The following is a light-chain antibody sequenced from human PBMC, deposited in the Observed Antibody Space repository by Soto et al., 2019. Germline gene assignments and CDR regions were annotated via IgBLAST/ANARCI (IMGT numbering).Light chain of an antibody. CDR1: QSVSSN. V-gene: IGKV3D-15*01. CDR2: GAS. CDR3: QQYHNWVT. Sequence: EIVMTQSPGTLSVSPGERATLSCGASQSVSSNLAWYQQKPGQAPRLLIYGASTRATGIPARFSGSGSGTDFNLTISSLQSEDFAVYYCQQYHNWVTFGGGTKVEIK. J-gene: IGKJ4*01.